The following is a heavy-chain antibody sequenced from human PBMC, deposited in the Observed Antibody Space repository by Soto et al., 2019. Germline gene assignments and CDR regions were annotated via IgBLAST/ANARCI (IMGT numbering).Heavy chain of an antibody. CDR3: ARESRRRGSGTFYSRFDP. CDR2: IYGYSYDSGST. D-gene: IGHD3-10*01. V-gene: IGHV4-31*03. J-gene: IGHJ5*02. CDR1: GGSVDGQYY. Sequence: SETLSLTCTVFGGSVDGQYYWSWIRQRPGKGLEWIGNIYGYSYDSGSTSYNPSLKSRLTISRDTSNNHFSLSMMSVTDADTAFYYCARESRRRGSGTFYSRFDPWGQGIQVTVS.